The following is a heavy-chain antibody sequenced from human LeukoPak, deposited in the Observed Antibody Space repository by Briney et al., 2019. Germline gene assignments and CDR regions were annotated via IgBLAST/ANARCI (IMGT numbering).Heavy chain of an antibody. Sequence: PPETLSLTCAVSGGSLISTTYYWGWIRQPPGKGLEWIGSIYYSGSTYYNPPLKSRVTVSVDMSKNQFSLQLSSVTAADTAVYYCARDPGYNSAYGTYFYYCYMDVWGKGTTVTVSS. J-gene: IGHJ6*03. CDR3: ARDPGYNSAYGTYFYYCYMDV. CDR2: IYYSGST. V-gene: IGHV4-39*07. CDR1: GGSLISTTYY. D-gene: IGHD5-18*01.